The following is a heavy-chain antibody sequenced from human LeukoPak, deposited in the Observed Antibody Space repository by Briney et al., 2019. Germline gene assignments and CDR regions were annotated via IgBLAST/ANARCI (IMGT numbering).Heavy chain of an antibody. J-gene: IGHJ3*02. Sequence: AASVKVSCKASGYTFTSYGISWVRQAPGQGLEWMGWISAYNGNTNYAQRLQGRVTMTTDTSTSTAYMELRSLRSDDTAVYYCARVSLEAREAFDIWGQGTVVAVSS. D-gene: IGHD2-21*01. CDR2: ISAYNGNT. CDR3: ARVSLEAREAFDI. V-gene: IGHV1-18*01. CDR1: GYTFTSYG.